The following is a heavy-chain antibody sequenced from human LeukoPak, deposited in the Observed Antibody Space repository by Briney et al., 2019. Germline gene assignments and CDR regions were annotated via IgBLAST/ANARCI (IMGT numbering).Heavy chain of an antibody. CDR3: ARARSWYKDFDY. J-gene: IGHJ4*02. CDR2: IYYSGST. V-gene: IGHV4-59*01. Sequence: SETLSLTCTVSGGSISSYYWSWIRQPPGKGLEWIGYIYYSGSTNYNPSLKSRVTISADTSKNQFSLKLSSVAAADTAVYYCARARSWYKDFDYWGQGTLVTVSS. D-gene: IGHD1-1*01. CDR1: GGSISSYY.